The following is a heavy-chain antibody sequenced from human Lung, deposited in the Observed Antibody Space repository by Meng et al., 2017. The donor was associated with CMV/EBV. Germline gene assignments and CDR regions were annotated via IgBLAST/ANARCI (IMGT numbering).Heavy chain of an antibody. V-gene: IGHV4-34*01. CDR2: INHSGST. J-gene: IGHJ5*02. D-gene: IGHD3-3*01. Sequence: SQTLSLTCAVYGGSFSGYYWSWIRQPPGKGLEWIGEINHSGSTNYNPSLKSRVTISVDTSKNQFSLKLSSVTAADTAVYYCARAWYYDFLAEKGNNWFDPWGQGTXVTVSS. CDR3: ARAWYYDFLAEKGNNWFDP. CDR1: GGSFSGYY.